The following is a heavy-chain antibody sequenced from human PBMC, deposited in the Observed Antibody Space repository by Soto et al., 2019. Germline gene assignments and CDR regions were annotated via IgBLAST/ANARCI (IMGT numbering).Heavy chain of an antibody. Sequence: PSETLSLTCFVSGGSVSSHHYCWTRQFPGQGLEWISYTYDNKNTNYYPSLPSRVTISLDTSKNQLSLTLTSMTAADTAVYFCARDMHASFTPDFDPWGQGTLVTVSS. CDR3: ARDMHASFTPDFDP. V-gene: IGHV4-59*02. D-gene: IGHD2-8*01. J-gene: IGHJ5*02. CDR2: TYDNKNT. CDR1: GGSVSSHH.